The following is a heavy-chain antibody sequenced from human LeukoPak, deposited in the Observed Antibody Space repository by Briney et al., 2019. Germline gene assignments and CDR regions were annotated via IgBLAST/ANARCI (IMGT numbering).Heavy chain of an antibody. CDR3: ARVGGRWGDHPDY. V-gene: IGHV4-59*01. Sequence: SETLSLTCTVSGGSISSYYWSWIRQPPGKGLEWIGYIYYSGSTNYNPSLKSRVTISIDTSKKQFSLRLSSMTAADTAVYYCARVGGRWGDHPDYWGQGTLVTVSS. J-gene: IGHJ4*02. CDR2: IYYSGST. D-gene: IGHD2-21*02. CDR1: GGSISSYY.